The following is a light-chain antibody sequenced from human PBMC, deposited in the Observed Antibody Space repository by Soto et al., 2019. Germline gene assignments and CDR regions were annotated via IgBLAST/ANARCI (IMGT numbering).Light chain of an antibody. CDR2: GGS. J-gene: IGKJ4*01. Sequence: EIVLTQSRCTLYLSPGEGAYLSCRANQSVSGRYLAWYQQKPGQAPRLLIYGGSSRATGIPDRFTGSGSGTDFALTISSLEPEDFAVYFCQQYGSSPVTFGGGTKVEIK. CDR1: QSVSGRY. V-gene: IGKV3-20*01. CDR3: QQYGSSPVT.